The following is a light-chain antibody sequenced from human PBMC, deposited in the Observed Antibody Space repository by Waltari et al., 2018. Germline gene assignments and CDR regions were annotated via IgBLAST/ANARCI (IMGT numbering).Light chain of an antibody. Sequence: EIVLTQSPGTLSLSPGERATLSCRASQSVSSSFLAWYQQKPGQAPRLLIYDASSGATGIPDRFSGSGSGTDFTLTISRLEPEDFAVYYCQQYGSSPWTFGQGTKVEI. V-gene: IGKV3-20*01. CDR2: DAS. CDR1: QSVSSSF. CDR3: QQYGSSPWT. J-gene: IGKJ1*01.